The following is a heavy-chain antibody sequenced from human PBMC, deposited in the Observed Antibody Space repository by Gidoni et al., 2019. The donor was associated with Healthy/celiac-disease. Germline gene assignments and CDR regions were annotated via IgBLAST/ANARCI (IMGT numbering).Heavy chain of an antibody. V-gene: IGHV3-23*01. J-gene: IGHJ3*02. D-gene: IGHD3-22*01. CDR3: AKDYYDSSGYYYQIDAFDI. CDR2: ISGSGGST. Sequence: EVQLLESGGGLVQPGGSLRLSCAAYGFTFSSYDMRWVRQAPGKGLGWVSAISGSGGSTYYADSVKGRFTISRDNSKNTLYLQMNSLRAEDTAVYYCAKDYYDSSGYYYQIDAFDIWGQGTMVTVSS. CDR1: GFTFSSYD.